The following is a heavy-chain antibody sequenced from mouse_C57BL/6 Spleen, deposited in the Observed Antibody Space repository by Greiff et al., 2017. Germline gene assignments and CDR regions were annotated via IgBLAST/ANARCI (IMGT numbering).Heavy chain of an antibody. CDR1: GYTFTSYW. D-gene: IGHD1-1*01. CDR3: ARSVHGSSLCAMDY. V-gene: IGHV1-59*01. Sequence: QVQLQQPGAELVRPGTSVKLSCKASGYTFTSYWMHWVKQRPGQGLEWIGVIDPSDSYTNYNQKFKGKATLTVDTSSSTAYMQLSSLTSEDSAVYYCARSVHGSSLCAMDYWGQGTSVTVSS. J-gene: IGHJ4*01. CDR2: IDPSDSYT.